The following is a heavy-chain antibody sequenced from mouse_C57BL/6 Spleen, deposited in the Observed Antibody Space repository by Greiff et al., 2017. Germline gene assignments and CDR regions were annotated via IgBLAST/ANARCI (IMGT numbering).Heavy chain of an antibody. Sequence: VKLLESGAELARPGASVKMSCKASGYTFTSYTMHWVKQRPGQGLEWIGYINPSSGYTKYNQKFKDKATLTADKSSSTAYMQLSSLTSEDSAVYYCARDFHWYFDVWGTGTTVTVSS. J-gene: IGHJ1*03. V-gene: IGHV1-4*01. CDR2: INPSSGYT. CDR3: ARDFHWYFDV. CDR1: GYTFTSYT.